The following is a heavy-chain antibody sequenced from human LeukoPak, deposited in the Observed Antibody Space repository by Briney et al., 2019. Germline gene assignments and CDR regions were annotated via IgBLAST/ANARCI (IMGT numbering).Heavy chain of an antibody. J-gene: IGHJ4*02. D-gene: IGHD3-22*01. V-gene: IGHV3-11*04. CDR2: ISSSGSTI. Sequence: TGGSLRLSCAASGFTFSDYYVSWIRQAPGKGLEWVSYISSSGSTIYYADSVKGRFTISRDNSKNTLYLQMNSLRAEDTAVYYCASYYYDSSGYSGLGYWGQGTLVTVSS. CDR3: ASYYYDSSGYSGLGY. CDR1: GFTFSDYY.